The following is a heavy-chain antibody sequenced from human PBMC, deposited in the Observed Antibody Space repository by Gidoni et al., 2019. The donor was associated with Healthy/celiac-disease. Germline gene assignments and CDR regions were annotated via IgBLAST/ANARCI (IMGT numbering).Heavy chain of an antibody. D-gene: IGHD6-13*01. CDR2: ISGSGGST. CDR1: GFTFSRHA. J-gene: IGHJ6*02. Sequence: EVQLLESGGGLVQPGGSLRLSCEASGFTFSRHAMSWVRQAPGKGLEWGSAISGSGGSTYYADSVKGRFTISRDNSKNTLYLQMNSLRAEDTAVYYCAKDISPRSIAAAGMKHYYYGMDVWGQGTTVTVSS. V-gene: IGHV3-23*01. CDR3: AKDISPRSIAAAGMKHYYYGMDV.